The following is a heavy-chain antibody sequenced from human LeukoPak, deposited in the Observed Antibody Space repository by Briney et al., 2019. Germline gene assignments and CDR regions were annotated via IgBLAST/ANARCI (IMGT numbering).Heavy chain of an antibody. CDR1: GYTFTSYA. D-gene: IGHD3-10*01. CDR3: ARARALWFGSSLDY. Sequence: ASVKVSCKASGYTFTSYATHWVRQAPGQRLEWMGWINAGNGNTKYSQKFQGRVTITRDTSASTAYMELSSLRSEDTAVYHCARARALWFGSSLDYWGQGTLVTVSS. CDR2: INAGNGNT. J-gene: IGHJ4*02. V-gene: IGHV1-3*01.